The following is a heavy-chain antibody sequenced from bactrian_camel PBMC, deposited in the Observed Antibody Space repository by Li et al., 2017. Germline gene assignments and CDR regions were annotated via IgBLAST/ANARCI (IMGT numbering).Heavy chain of an antibody. D-gene: IGHD3*01. V-gene: IGHV3S10*01. CDR1: GFPFSTYGYD. CDR3: GPSMAVDEYNY. J-gene: IGHJ4*01. Sequence: VQLVESGGDLVRPGGSLRIACAASGFPFSTYGYDIHWVRQAPGKEREGVAAISNKGDQHYADSVKGRFTISQANAKNTVYLQLNSLKTEDMAMYYCGPSMAVDEYNYWGQGTQVTVS. CDR2: ISNKGDQ.